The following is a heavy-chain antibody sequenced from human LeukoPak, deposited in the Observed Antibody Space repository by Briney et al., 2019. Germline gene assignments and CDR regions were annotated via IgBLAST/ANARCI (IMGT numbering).Heavy chain of an antibody. CDR1: GGSISSYY. CDR3: ARLANWAQDDY. D-gene: IGHD7-27*01. CDR2: IHYSGST. J-gene: IGHJ4*02. Sequence: SETLSLTCTDSGGSISSYYWSWIRQPPGKGLEWIGYIHYSGSTNYNPSLKSRVTISEDTSKNQFSLKLSSVTAADTAVYYCARLANWAQDDYWGQGALVTVSS. V-gene: IGHV4-59*08.